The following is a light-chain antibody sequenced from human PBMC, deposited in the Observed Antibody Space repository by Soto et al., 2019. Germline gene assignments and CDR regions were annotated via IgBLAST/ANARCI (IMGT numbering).Light chain of an antibody. CDR2: AAS. J-gene: IGKJ4*01. CDR3: QQYYSYPLT. Sequence: AIRMTQSPSSLSASTGDRVTITCRASQGISSYLAWYQQKPGKAPKLLIYAASTLQSGVPSRFSGSGSGTDFTLTISCLLSEDFATYYCQQYYSYPLTFGGGTKVEIK. V-gene: IGKV1-8*01. CDR1: QGISSY.